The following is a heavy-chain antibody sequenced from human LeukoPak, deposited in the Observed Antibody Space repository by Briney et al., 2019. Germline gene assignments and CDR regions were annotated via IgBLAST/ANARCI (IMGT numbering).Heavy chain of an antibody. D-gene: IGHD3-10*01. CDR3: ARGAGYGSGSYYYYGMDV. J-gene: IGHJ6*02. CDR2: IYYSGST. V-gene: IGHV4-59*01. Sequence: SETLSLTCAVYGGSFSGYFWSWIRQPPGKGLEWIGYIYYSGSTNYNPSLKSRVTISVDTSKNQFSLKLSSVTAADTAVYYCARGAGYGSGSYYYYGMDVWGQGTTVTVSS. CDR1: GGSFSGYF.